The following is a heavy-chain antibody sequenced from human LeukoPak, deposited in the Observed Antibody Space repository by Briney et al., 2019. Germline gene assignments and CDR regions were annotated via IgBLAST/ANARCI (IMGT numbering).Heavy chain of an antibody. J-gene: IGHJ4*02. D-gene: IGHD1-26*01. V-gene: IGHV1-18*01. CDR1: GYTFTNYG. CDR3: AISGSYYSGFDY. Sequence: ASVKVSCKASGYTFTNYGISWVRQAPGQGLEWMGWISAYNGNTNYAQKLQGRVTMTTDTSTRTAYMELRSLRSDDTAVYYCAISGSYYSGFDYWGQGTLVTVSS. CDR2: ISAYNGNT.